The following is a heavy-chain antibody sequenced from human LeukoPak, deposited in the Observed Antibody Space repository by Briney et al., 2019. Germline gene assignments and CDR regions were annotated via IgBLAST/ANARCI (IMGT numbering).Heavy chain of an antibody. CDR3: ARDRPYYYDSSGAMWAFDI. Sequence: GGSLRLSCAASGFTFTTYGMHWVRQAPGQGLEGVAFIRLDGSDKYYADSVKGRFTISRDNAKNSLYLQMNSLRAEDTAVYYCARDRPYYYDSSGAMWAFDIWGQGTMVTVSS. J-gene: IGHJ3*02. CDR1: GFTFTTYG. D-gene: IGHD3-22*01. V-gene: IGHV3-30*02. CDR2: IRLDGSDK.